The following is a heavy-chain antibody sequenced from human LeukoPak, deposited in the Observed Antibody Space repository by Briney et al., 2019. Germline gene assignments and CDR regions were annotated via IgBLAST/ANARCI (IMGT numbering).Heavy chain of an antibody. CDR3: ARSTPEGFGETMGSDYFDY. D-gene: IGHD3-10*01. V-gene: IGHV3-30-3*01. CDR2: ISYDGSNK. Sequence: PGGSLRLSCAASGFTFSSYAMSWVRQAPGKGLEWVAVISYDGSNKYYADSVKGRFTISRDNSKNTLYLQMNSLRAEDTAVYYCARSTPEGFGETMGSDYFDYWGQGTLVTVSS. CDR1: GFTFSSYA. J-gene: IGHJ4*02.